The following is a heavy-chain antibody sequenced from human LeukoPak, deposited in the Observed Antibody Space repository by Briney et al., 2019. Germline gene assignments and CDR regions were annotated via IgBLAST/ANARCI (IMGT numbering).Heavy chain of an antibody. CDR3: ARTPRLGFGELFHDY. J-gene: IGHJ4*02. V-gene: IGHV3-23*01. CDR2: IFPSGGEI. CDR1: GFTLSTFA. Sequence: GGSLRLSCAASGFTLSTFAMIWVRQPPGKGLEWVSSIFPSGGEIHYADSVRGRFTISRDNSKNTLYLQMNSLRAEDTAVYYCARTPRLGFGELFHDYWGQGTLVTVFS. D-gene: IGHD3-10*01.